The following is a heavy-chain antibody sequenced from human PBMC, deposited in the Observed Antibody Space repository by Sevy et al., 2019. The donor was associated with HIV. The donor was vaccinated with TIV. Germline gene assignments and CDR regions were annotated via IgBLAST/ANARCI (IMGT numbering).Heavy chain of an antibody. CDR1: GFTCSNYW. CDR3: ARDCSSTSCLWGLDV. J-gene: IGHJ6*02. CDR2: IKKDGSEK. V-gene: IGHV3-7*03. Sequence: GGSLRLSCAASGFTCSNYWMSWVRQAPGKGLEWVANIKKDGSEKYYVDSVKGRFTISRDNAKNSLFLQMNSLRAEDTALYYCARDCSSTSCLWGLDVWGQGTTVTVSS. D-gene: IGHD2-2*01.